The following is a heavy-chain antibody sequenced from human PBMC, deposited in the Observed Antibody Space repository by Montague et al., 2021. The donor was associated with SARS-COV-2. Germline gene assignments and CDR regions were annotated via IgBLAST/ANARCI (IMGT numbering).Heavy chain of an antibody. J-gene: IGHJ4*02. V-gene: IGHV4-61*01. Sequence: SETLSLTCTVSGDYISAGSYYWSWVRQPPGKGLEWIGYVYHTGSTNYNPSLKSRVTLSIDTSKNQFSLNLTSVTAADTAVYYCVREKYYFDDSGSKWGQGTLVTV. CDR3: VREKYYFDDSGSK. D-gene: IGHD3-22*01. CDR2: VYHTGST. CDR1: GDYISAGSYY.